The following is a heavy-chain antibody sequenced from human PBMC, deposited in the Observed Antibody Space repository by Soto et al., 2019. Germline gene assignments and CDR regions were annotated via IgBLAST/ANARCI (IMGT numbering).Heavy chain of an antibody. Sequence: QVQLVQSGAEVKKPGSSVKVSCKASGGAFTKYAITWVRQAPGQGLEWVGGIIPMFATAEYAQKFQGRVTVAADESTSTAYMQLSSLISDDAAVYYCARDRGFMTVPYSYHGMDVWGQGTTVTVPS. CDR2: IIPMFATA. CDR3: ARDRGFMTVPYSYHGMDV. CDR1: GGAFTKYA. V-gene: IGHV1-69*12. D-gene: IGHD2-21*02. J-gene: IGHJ6*02.